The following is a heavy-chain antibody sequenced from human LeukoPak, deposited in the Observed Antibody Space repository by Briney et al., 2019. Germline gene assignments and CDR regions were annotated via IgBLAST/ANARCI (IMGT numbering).Heavy chain of an antibody. V-gene: IGHV4-4*07. CDR3: ARGRTYYYDSSGYYYFDY. D-gene: IGHD3-22*01. CDR1: GGSISSYY. J-gene: IGHJ4*02. Sequence: SETLSLTCTVSGGSISSYYWSWIRQPAGKGLEWIGRIYTSESPTYNPSLKSRVTMSLDTSKNQFSLKLSSVTAADTAVYYCARGRTYYYDSSGYYYFDYWGQGTLVTVSS. CDR2: IYTSESP.